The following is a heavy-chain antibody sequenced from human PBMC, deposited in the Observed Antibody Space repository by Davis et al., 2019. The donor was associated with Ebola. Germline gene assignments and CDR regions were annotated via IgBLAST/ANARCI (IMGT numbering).Heavy chain of an antibody. CDR3: AKDYDYGYYYYMDV. CDR1: GFTFNRFG. V-gene: IGHV3-30*18. CDR2: ISYDGSYA. D-gene: IGHD4/OR15-4a*01. J-gene: IGHJ6*03. Sequence: PGGSPRLSCAASGFTFNRFGVHWVRQAPGKGLEWVAVISYDGSYAEYADSVKGRFTISRDNSKDTLYLQMNSLRADDTAVYFCAKDYDYGYYYYMDVWGNGTTVTVSS.